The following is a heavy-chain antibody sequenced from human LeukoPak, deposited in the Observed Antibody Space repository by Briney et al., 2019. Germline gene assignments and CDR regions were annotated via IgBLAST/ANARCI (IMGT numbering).Heavy chain of an antibody. J-gene: IGHJ4*02. CDR1: GGSFSGYY. CDR2: INHSGST. Sequence: SETLSLTCAVYGGSFSGYYWSWIRQPPGKGLEWIGEINHSGSTNYNPSLKSRVTISVDTSKNQFSLKLSSVTAADTAVYYCARVRYDYYDSSGYYFDYWGQGTLVTVSS. V-gene: IGHV4-34*01. D-gene: IGHD3-22*01. CDR3: ARVRYDYYDSSGYYFDY.